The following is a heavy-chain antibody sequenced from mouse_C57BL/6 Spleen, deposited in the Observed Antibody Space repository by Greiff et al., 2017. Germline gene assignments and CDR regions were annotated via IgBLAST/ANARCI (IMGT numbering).Heavy chain of an antibody. CDR2: IDPSDSET. V-gene: IGHV1-52*01. D-gene: IGHD3-2*02. CDR1: GYTFTSYW. J-gene: IGHJ2*01. Sequence: VQLQQPGAELVRPGSSVKLSCKASGYTFTSYWMHWVKQRPIQGLEWIGNIDPSDSETHYNQKFKDKATLTVDKSSSTAYMQLSSLTSEDSAVYYCVRGGSSGYYYFDYWGQGTTLTVSS. CDR3: VRGGSSGYYYFDY.